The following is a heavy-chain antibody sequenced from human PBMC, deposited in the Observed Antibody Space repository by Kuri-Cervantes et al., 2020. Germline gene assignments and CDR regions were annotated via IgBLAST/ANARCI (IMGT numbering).Heavy chain of an antibody. J-gene: IGHJ4*02. V-gene: IGHV1-46*01. CDR2: INPSGGST. D-gene: IGHD6-19*01. CDR1: GYTFTSYY. CDR3: AKADSGQGFIAVAGPFDY. Sequence: ASVKVSCKASGYTFTSYYMHWVRQAPGQGLEWMGIINPSGGSTSYAQKFQGRVTMTRDTSTSTVYMELSSLRSEDTAVYYCAKADSGQGFIAVAGPFDYWGQGTLVTVSS.